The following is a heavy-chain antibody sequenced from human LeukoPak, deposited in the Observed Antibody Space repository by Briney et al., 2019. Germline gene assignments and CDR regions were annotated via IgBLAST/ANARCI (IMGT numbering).Heavy chain of an antibody. CDR2: MNPNSGNT. J-gene: IGHJ5*02. V-gene: IGHV1-8*03. CDR1: GYTFISYD. Sequence: APVKVSCKASGYTFISYDINWVRQVTGQGLEWMGWMNPNSGNTGYAQKFQGRVTITRNTSISTAFMKLSSLRSEDTAVYYCARMSGYCSGGSCYGNNWFDPWGQGTLVTVSS. D-gene: IGHD2-15*01. CDR3: ARMSGYCSGGSCYGNNWFDP.